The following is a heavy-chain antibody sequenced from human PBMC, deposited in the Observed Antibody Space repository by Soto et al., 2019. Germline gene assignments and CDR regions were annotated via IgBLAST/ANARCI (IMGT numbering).Heavy chain of an antibody. D-gene: IGHD3-22*01. Sequence: QVQLQESGPGLVKPSQTLSLTCTVSGGSISSGDYYWSWIRQPPGQGLEWIGYIYYSGSTYYNPSLKSRVTIPGDTSKNQFSLKLSSVTAADTAVYYCARAPTDSSGYYYGAFFDYWGQGTLVTVSS. CDR1: GGSISSGDYY. CDR3: ARAPTDSSGYYYGAFFDY. J-gene: IGHJ4*02. CDR2: IYYSGST. V-gene: IGHV4-30-4*01.